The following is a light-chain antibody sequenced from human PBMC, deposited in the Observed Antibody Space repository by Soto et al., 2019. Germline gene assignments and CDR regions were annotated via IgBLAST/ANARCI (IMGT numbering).Light chain of an antibody. CDR1: SGHSSYA. Sequence: QSALTQSPSASASLGASVKLTCTLSSGHSSYAIAWHQQQPEKGPRYLMKLSSDGSHSKGDGIPDRFSGSSSGAERYLTISSLQSEDEADYYCQTWDTGARVVFGGGTQLTVL. J-gene: IGLJ2*01. CDR3: QTWDTGARVV. CDR2: LSSDGSH. V-gene: IGLV4-69*01.